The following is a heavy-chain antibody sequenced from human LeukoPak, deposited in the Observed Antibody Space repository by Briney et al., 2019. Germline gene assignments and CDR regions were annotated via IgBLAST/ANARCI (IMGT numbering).Heavy chain of an antibody. Sequence: ASVKVSCKASGYTFTHYAINWLRQAPGQGLEWMGWISTYTGNPIYARGFTGRFDFSVDTSVTTAYLQITDLMPDDSAFYYCVRDQAAAPRDNYFDPWGQGTLVTVSS. D-gene: IGHD6-13*01. CDR2: ISTYTGNP. CDR1: GYTFTHYA. J-gene: IGHJ5*02. V-gene: IGHV7-4-1*02. CDR3: VRDQAAAPRDNYFDP.